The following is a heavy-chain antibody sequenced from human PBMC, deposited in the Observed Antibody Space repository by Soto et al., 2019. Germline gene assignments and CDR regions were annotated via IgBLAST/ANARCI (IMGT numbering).Heavy chain of an antibody. CDR2: IYYSGST. CDR1: GGSISSGGYY. Sequence: LSLTCTVSGGSISSGGYYWSWIRQHPGKGLEWIGYIYYSGSTYYNPSLKSRVTISVDTSKNQFSLKLSSVTAADTAVYYCARGARLGMSYYYYYGMDVWGQGTTVTVSS. V-gene: IGHV4-31*03. D-gene: IGHD7-27*01. J-gene: IGHJ6*02. CDR3: ARGARLGMSYYYYYGMDV.